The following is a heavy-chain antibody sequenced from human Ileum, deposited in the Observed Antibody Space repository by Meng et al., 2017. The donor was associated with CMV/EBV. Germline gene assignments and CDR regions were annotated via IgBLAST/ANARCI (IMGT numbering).Heavy chain of an antibody. V-gene: IGHV4-34*01. CDR1: GGSFSGYY. CDR2: INHSGSA. CDR3: ARKYCGSSNCYPFDY. Sequence: GSLRLSCAVYGGSFSGYYWSWIRQSPGQGLEWIGQINHSGSASYNPSLRRRVTISEDTSKNQFSLRLTSVTAADTAIYYCARKYCGSSNCYPFDYWGQGELVTVS. D-gene: IGHD2-2*01. J-gene: IGHJ4*02.